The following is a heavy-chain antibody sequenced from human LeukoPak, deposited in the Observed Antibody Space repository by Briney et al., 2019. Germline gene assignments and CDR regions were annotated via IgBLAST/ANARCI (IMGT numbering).Heavy chain of an antibody. V-gene: IGHV3-30*02. CDR2: IRYDGSNK. CDR3: AREVAVAGYFDY. J-gene: IGHJ4*02. D-gene: IGHD6-19*01. Sequence: PGGSLRLSCAASGFTFSSYGMHWVRQAPGKGLEWVAFIRYDGSNKYYTDSVKGRFTISRDNSYKTLYLQMNSLRAEDTAVYYCAREVAVAGYFDYWGQGTLVTVSS. CDR1: GFTFSSYG.